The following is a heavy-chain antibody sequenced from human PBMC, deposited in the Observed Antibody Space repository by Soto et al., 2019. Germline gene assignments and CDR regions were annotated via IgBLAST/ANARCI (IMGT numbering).Heavy chain of an antibody. D-gene: IGHD3-10*01. Sequence: GWARRLSWAASGFSFSDYYMSWIRQAPGKGLEWVSLISTSGSSTDYADAVKGRFTISRDNAKNSLSLQMNSLRAEGTAVYYCVKLVQPPSKYTDVPGTAPNVTLSS. CDR2: ISTSGSST. V-gene: IGHV3-11*01. CDR1: GFSFSDYY. CDR3: VKLVQPPSKYTDV. J-gene: IGHJ6*03.